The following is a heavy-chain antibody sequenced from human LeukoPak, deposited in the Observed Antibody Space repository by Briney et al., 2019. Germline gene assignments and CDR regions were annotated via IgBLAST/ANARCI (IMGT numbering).Heavy chain of an antibody. Sequence: GGSLRLSCAASGFTFSGCSMNWVRQAPGKGLEWVSSISSYSTYIYYADSVKGRFTISRDNANNSLYLQMNSLRAEDTAVYYCARAKRAREVGATSYWGQGTLVTVSS. CDR1: GFTFSGCS. CDR2: ISSYSTYI. CDR3: ARAKRAREVGATSY. J-gene: IGHJ4*02. D-gene: IGHD1-26*01. V-gene: IGHV3-21*06.